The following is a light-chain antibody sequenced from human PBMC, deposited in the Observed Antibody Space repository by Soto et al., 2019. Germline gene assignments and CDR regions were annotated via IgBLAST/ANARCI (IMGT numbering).Light chain of an antibody. J-gene: IGKJ2*01. V-gene: IGKV1-5*01. CDR2: DAS. Sequence: DIQMTQSPSTLSASVGDRVTITCRASQSISSWLAWYQQKPGKATKLLIYDASSLESGVPSRFSGSGSGTEFNLTISSLQPDDFATYYGQQYNSYLYTFGQGTKLEIK. CDR1: QSISSW. CDR3: QQYNSYLYT.